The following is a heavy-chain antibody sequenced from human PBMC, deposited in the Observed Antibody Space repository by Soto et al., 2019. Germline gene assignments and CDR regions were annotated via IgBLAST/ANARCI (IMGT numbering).Heavy chain of an antibody. D-gene: IGHD3-3*01. V-gene: IGHV3-30-3*01. CDR1: GFTFSSYA. CDR3: ARDSRITIFGVGIDPRGGMDV. J-gene: IGHJ6*02. Sequence: GGSLRLSCAASGFTFSSYAMHWVRQAPGKGLEWVAVISYDGSNKYYADSVKGRFTISRDNSKNTLYLQMNSLRAEDTAVCYCARDSRITIFGVGIDPRGGMDVWGQGTTVTVSS. CDR2: ISYDGSNK.